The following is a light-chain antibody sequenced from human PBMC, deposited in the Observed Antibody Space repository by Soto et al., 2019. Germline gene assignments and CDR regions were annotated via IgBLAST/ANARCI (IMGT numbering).Light chain of an antibody. CDR3: QQYNNWPPA. V-gene: IGKV3-15*01. Sequence: EIVMTQSPATLSVSPGERATLSCRASQSVSSNLACYQQKPGQAPRLLIYGASTRATGIPARFSGSGSGTEFTLTISSLQSEDFAVYYCQQYNNWPPAFGGGTKVDI. CDR2: GAS. CDR1: QSVSSN. J-gene: IGKJ4*01.